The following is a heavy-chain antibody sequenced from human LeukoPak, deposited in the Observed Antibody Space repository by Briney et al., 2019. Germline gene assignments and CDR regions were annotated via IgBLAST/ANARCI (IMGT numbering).Heavy chain of an antibody. V-gene: IGHV3-7*01. CDR2: IKQDASVK. D-gene: IGHD6-6*01. Sequence: GGSLRLSCAASGFTFTNYWMSWVRQAPGRGLEWVANIKQDASVKYYVNSVKGRFTISRENAKNSVYLQMNSLRAVDTAVYYCARIGYSSSSFDYWGQGILVTVSS. CDR1: GFTFTNYW. J-gene: IGHJ4*02. CDR3: ARIGYSSSSFDY.